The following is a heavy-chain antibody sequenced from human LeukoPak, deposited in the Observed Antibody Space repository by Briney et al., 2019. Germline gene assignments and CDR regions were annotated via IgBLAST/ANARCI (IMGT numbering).Heavy chain of an antibody. CDR3: ARAMVRGVKYYFDY. D-gene: IGHD3-10*01. V-gene: IGHV4-61*02. Sequence: SETLSLTCTVSGGAINSGSYYWSWIRQPAGKGLEWIGRIYTSGSTNYNPSLKSRVTMSVDTSKNQFSLKLSSVTAADTAVYYCARAMVRGVKYYFDYWGQGTLVTVSS. CDR1: GGAINSGSYY. CDR2: IYTSGST. J-gene: IGHJ4*02.